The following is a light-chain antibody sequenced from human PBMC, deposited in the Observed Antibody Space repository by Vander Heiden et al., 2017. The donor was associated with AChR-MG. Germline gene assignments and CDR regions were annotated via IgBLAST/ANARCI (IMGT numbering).Light chain of an antibody. CDR2: GTT. CDR1: SSNIGAGYD. J-gene: IGLJ2*01. Sequence: QSVLTQPPSVSGAPGQRVTIPCTGSSSNIGAGYDVHWYRQLPGTAPKLLIYGTTNRPSGVPDRFSGSKSGTSASLAITGLQAEDEADYYCQSYDSSLRIVVFGGGTKLTVL. V-gene: IGLV1-40*01. CDR3: QSYDSSLRIVV.